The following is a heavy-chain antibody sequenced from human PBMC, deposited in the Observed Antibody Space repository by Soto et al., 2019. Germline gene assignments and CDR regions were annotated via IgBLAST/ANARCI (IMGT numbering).Heavy chain of an antibody. CDR2: IIPILGIA. V-gene: IGHV1-69*02. D-gene: IGHD3-10*01. J-gene: IGHJ4*02. CDR1: GGTFSSYT. CDR3: ASSRMVRGDYFDY. Sequence: QVQLVQSGAEVKKPGSSVKVSCKASGGTFSSYTISWVRQAPGQGLEWMGRIIPILGIANYAQKFQGRVTITADKSTSTAYMELSSLRSEDTAVYYCASSRMVRGDYFDYWGQGTLVTVSS.